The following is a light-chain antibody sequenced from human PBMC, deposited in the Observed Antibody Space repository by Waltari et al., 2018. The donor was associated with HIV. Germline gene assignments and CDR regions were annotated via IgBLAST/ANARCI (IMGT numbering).Light chain of an antibody. V-gene: IGLV2-23*02. CDR1: SSDVGGYNL. Sequence: QSALTQPASVSGSPGQSITISCTGTSSDVGGYNLVSWYQQHPGKAPKLMIYEVSKRRSGVSNRFSGSKCGNTGSLTMSGLRAEDEAEYYSCAYAGSTTYGIFGGETKLTVL. CDR3: CAYAGSTTYGI. CDR2: EVS. J-gene: IGLJ2*01.